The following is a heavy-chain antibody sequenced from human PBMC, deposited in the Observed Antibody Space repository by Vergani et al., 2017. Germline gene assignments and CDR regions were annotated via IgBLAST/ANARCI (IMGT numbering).Heavy chain of an antibody. Sequence: EVQLLESGGGLVQPGGSLRLSCAASGFTFSSYAMSWVRQAPGKGLEWIGEITAIGSAKYSPSATSRVTISVDTSRGEFTLTVTSVTAADTGLYFCASRRPRLNLGSKSNAGTFDSWGQGTLVTVSS. CDR3: ASRRPRLNLGSKSNAGTFDS. D-gene: IGHD3-10*01. CDR1: GFTFSSYA. CDR2: ITAIGSA. V-gene: IGHV3-23*02. J-gene: IGHJ4*02.